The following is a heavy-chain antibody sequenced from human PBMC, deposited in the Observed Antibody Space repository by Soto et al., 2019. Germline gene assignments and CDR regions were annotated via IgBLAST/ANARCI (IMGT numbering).Heavy chain of an antibody. J-gene: IGHJ4*02. CDR2: INKSRGST. CDR1: GFTFSSFA. CDR3: AKDPPTTGTTFDY. V-gene: IGHV3-23*01. Sequence: PGGSLRLSCAASGFTFSSFAMSWVRQAPGKGLEWVSTINKSRGSTYYADSVKGRFTISRDNSKNMLFLQINGLRAEDTAVYYCAKDPPTTGTTFDYWGRGTLVTVSS. D-gene: IGHD1-1*01.